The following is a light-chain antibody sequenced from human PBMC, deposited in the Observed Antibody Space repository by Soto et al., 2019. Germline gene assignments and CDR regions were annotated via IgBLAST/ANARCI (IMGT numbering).Light chain of an antibody. CDR1: QSFSNNY. CDR2: DAS. Sequence: EIVLTQSPGTLSLSPGERATLSCRASQSFSNNYLAWYQQKPGQAPRLLIYDASSRATGIPDRFSGSGSGTDFTLTISRLEPEDFAVYYCQQYGSSPFTFGPGTKVDIK. CDR3: QQYGSSPFT. J-gene: IGKJ3*01. V-gene: IGKV3-20*01.